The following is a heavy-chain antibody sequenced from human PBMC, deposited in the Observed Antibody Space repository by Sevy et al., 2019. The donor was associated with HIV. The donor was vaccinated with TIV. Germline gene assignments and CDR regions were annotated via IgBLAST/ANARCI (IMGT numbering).Heavy chain of an antibody. CDR1: GFTFSSYA. Sequence: GGCLRLSCAASGFTFSSYAMSWVRQAPGKGLEWVSPISGSGGSTYYADSVKGRFTISRDNSKNTLYLQMNSLRAEDTAVYYCAKVCDEWDSSGYYVWGQGTLVTVSS. V-gene: IGHV3-23*01. CDR2: ISGSGGST. CDR3: AKVCDEWDSSGYYV. D-gene: IGHD3-22*01. J-gene: IGHJ3*01.